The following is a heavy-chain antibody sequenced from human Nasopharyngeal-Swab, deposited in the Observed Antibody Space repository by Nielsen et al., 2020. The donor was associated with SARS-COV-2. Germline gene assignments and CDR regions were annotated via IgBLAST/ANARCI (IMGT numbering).Heavy chain of an antibody. Sequence: VRQMPGKGLEWMGRIDPSDSYTNYSPSFQGHVTISADKSISTAYLQWSSLKASDTAMYYCARQSPPLRDCGMDVWGQGTTVTVSS. CDR3: ARQSPPLRDCGMDV. V-gene: IGHV5-10-1*01. J-gene: IGHJ6*02. CDR2: IDPSDSYT.